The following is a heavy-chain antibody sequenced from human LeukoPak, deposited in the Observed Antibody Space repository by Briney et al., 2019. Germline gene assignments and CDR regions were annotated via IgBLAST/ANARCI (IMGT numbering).Heavy chain of an antibody. CDR3: ATNPPGRTYLQD. CDR2: INWIGDTT. Sequence: PGGSLRLSCAASGFTFDDNGMTWVRQVPGKGLEWIAEINWIGDTTRYGDSVKGRFTISRDNAKNSLDLQINSLRVEDTAFYYCATNPPGRTYLQDWGQGTLVTVSS. D-gene: IGHD1-1*01. J-gene: IGHJ1*01. V-gene: IGHV3-20*04. CDR1: GFTFDDNG.